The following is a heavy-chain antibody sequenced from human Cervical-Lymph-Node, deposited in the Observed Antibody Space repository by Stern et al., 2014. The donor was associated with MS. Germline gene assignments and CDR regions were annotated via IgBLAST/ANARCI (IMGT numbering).Heavy chain of an antibody. Sequence: QMQLVQSGAEVKKPGASVKVAYKASGYTFPSYGISWVRQATGQGLEWMGWISAYNGNTNYAQKLQGRVTMTTDTSTSTAYMELRSLRSDDTAVYYCARTWATIPLYYFDYWGQGTLVTVSS. V-gene: IGHV1-18*04. CDR3: ARTWATIPLYYFDY. J-gene: IGHJ4*02. CDR1: GYTFPSYG. CDR2: ISAYNGNT. D-gene: IGHD5-24*01.